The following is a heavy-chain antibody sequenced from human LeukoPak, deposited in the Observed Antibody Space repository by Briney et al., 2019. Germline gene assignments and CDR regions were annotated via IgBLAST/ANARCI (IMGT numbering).Heavy chain of an antibody. J-gene: IGHJ6*03. Sequence: PGGSLRLSCAASGFTFSSYAMSWVRQAPGKGLEWVSTISGSGGSTYYADSVKGRFTISRDNSKNMLYLQMNSLRAEGTAVYYCAKCGVVVSPMDVWGKGTTVTVSS. CDR2: ISGSGGST. V-gene: IGHV3-23*01. CDR1: GFTFSSYA. CDR3: AKCGVVVSPMDV. D-gene: IGHD2-15*01.